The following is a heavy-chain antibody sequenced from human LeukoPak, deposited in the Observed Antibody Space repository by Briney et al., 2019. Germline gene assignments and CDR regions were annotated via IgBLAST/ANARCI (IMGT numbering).Heavy chain of an antibody. CDR2: IYPGDSDT. J-gene: IGHJ3*02. D-gene: IGHD3-22*01. V-gene: IGHV5-51*01. CDR3: ARGSYYYDSSGYYGAFDI. Sequence: GESLKISCKGSGYSFTSYWIGWVRQMPGKGLEWMGIIYPGDSDTRYSPSFQGQVTISADKSISTAYLQWSSLKASDTAMYYCARGSYYYDSSGYYGAFDIWGQGTMVTVSS. CDR1: GYSFTSYW.